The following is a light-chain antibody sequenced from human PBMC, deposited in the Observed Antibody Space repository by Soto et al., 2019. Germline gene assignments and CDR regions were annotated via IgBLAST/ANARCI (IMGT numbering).Light chain of an antibody. V-gene: IGKV2-28*01. CDR3: SSYAGSNNYV. Sequence: DIVMTQSPLSLPVTPGEPASISCRSSQSLLHSNGYNYLDWYLQKPGQSPQLLIYLGSNRASGVPDRFSGSKSGNTASLTVSGLQAEDEADYYCSSYAGSNNYVFGTGT. CDR2: LGS. J-gene: IGKJ3*01. CDR1: QSLLHSNGYNY.